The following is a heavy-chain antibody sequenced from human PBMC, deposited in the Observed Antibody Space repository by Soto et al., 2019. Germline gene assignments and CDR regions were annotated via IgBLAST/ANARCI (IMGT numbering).Heavy chain of an antibody. CDR2: INHSGST. D-gene: IGHD2-15*01. V-gene: IGHV4-34*01. J-gene: IGHJ6*03. Sequence: QVQLQQWGAGLLKPSETLSLTCAVYGGSFSGYYWSWIRQPPGKGLEWIGEINHSGSTNYNPSLKSRVTISVDTSTNQFSLKLSSVTAADTAVYYYARGGQDCSGGSCYYYYYYYMDVWGKGTTVTVSS. CDR1: GGSFSGYY. CDR3: ARGGQDCSGGSCYYYYYYYMDV.